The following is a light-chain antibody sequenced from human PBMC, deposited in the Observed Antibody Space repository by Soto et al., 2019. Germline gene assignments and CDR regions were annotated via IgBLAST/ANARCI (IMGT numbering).Light chain of an antibody. J-gene: IGKJ1*01. CDR2: GAS. V-gene: IGKV3-15*01. Sequence: EIVLTQSPATLSVSPGEGATLSCRASQSVGSDLAWYQQKPGQAPRLLIHGASTRATGFPARFSGSGSGTDFTLTISSLQSEDFAIYYCQQYNNWPWTFGQGTKVDIK. CDR3: QQYNNWPWT. CDR1: QSVGSD.